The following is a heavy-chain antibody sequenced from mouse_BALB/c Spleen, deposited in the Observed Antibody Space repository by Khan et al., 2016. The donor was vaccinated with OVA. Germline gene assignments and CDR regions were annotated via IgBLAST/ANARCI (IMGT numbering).Heavy chain of an antibody. V-gene: IGHV1-4*01. CDR2: INPSSGYT. Sequence: QVQLQQSGAELARPGASVKMSCKASGYTFTSSTMHWVKQRPGQGLEWIGYINPSSGYTKYNQKFKDKATLTADKSSSTAYMQLSSLTSEDSAVYYCARTHERWGQGTTLTVSS. CDR3: ARTHER. CDR1: GYTFTSST. J-gene: IGHJ2*01.